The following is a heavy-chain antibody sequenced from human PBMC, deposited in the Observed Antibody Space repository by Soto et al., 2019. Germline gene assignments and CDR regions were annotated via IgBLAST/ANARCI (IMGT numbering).Heavy chain of an antibody. CDR1: GGSFSGYY. J-gene: IGHJ6*02. D-gene: IGHD5-18*01. V-gene: IGHV4-34*12. CDR2: IIHSGST. Sequence: QVHLQQWGAGLLKPSETLSLTCAVDGGSFSGYYWSWIHQPPGKGLEWIGEIIHSGSTNYNPSLESRVTISVDTSKNQFSLKVTSVTAADTAVYFCARVGGYSYHLYGMDVWGQGTTVTVSS. CDR3: ARVGGYSYHLYGMDV.